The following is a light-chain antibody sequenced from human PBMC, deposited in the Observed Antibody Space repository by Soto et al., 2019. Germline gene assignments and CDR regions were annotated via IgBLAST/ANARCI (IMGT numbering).Light chain of an antibody. CDR3: SSYTSRSTVV. V-gene: IGLV2-14*03. CDR2: DVS. Sequence: QSALTQPASVSGSPGQSITISCTGTSSDVGGYKSVSWYQQHPGRAPKLMIYDVSNRPSGVSNRFSGSKSGNTASLTISGFQAEDEADYYCSSYTSRSTVVFGGGTKLTVL. CDR1: SSDVGGYKS. J-gene: IGLJ2*01.